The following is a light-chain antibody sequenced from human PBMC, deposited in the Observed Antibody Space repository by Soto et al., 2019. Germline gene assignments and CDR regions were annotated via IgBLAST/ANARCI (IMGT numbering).Light chain of an antibody. Sequence: LTQPASVSGSPGQSITISCTGTSSDVGGYNYVSWYQQHPGKAPKLMIYEVSNRPSGVSNRFSGSKSGNTASLTISGLQAEDEADYYCSSFTSSSTFVFGTGTKVTVL. V-gene: IGLV2-14*01. CDR3: SSFTSSSTFV. CDR2: EVS. J-gene: IGLJ1*01. CDR1: SSDVGGYNY.